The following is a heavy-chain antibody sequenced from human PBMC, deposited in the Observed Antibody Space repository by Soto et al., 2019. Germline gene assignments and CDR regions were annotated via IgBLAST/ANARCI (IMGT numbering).Heavy chain of an antibody. V-gene: IGHV5-10-1*01. J-gene: IGHJ6*02. D-gene: IGHD6-19*01. CDR1: SHG. CDR3: ARQSIAVAGNYYGMDV. CDR2: IDPSDSYT. Sequence: SHGVRRMLQKQGKGLEWMGRIDPSDSYTNYSPSFQGHVTISADKSISTAYLQWSSLKASDTAMYYCARQSIAVAGNYYGMDVWGQGTTVTVSS.